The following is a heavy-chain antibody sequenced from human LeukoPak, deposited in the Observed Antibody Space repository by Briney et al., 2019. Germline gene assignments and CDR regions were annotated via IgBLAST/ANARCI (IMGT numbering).Heavy chain of an antibody. CDR2: IYSGGST. CDR3: ARAGGNAPRLLDY. V-gene: IGHV3-66*02. CDR1: GIIVSSNY. J-gene: IGHJ4*02. Sequence: GGSLRLSCTASGIIVSSNYMSWVRQAPGQGLEWVSAIYSGGSTEYADSVKGRFTISRDNSKNTLNLQMNSLRDGDTAVYYCARAGGNAPRLLDYWGQGTLVTVSS. D-gene: IGHD4-23*01.